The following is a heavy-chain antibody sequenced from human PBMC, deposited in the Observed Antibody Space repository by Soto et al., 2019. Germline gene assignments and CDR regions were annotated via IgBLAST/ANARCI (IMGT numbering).Heavy chain of an antibody. CDR1: GDSISNLDYF. D-gene: IGHD7-27*01. V-gene: IGHV4-30-4*01. CDR2: IYKSATT. Sequence: SETLSLTCSVSGDSISNLDYFWAWIRQPPGQALEYIGYIYKSATTYYNPSFESRVAISVDTSKSQFSLNMTSVTAADTAVYFCARGRYCLTGRCFPNWFDSWGQGALVTVSS. J-gene: IGHJ5*01. CDR3: ARGRYCLTGRCFPNWFDS.